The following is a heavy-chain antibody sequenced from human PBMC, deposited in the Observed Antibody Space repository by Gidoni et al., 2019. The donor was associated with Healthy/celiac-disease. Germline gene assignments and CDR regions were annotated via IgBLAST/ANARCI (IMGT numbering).Heavy chain of an antibody. D-gene: IGHD2-15*01. CDR2: IYYSGST. V-gene: IGHV4-59*01. CDR3: ARGDTVFSSCFDY. CDR1: GGSISSYY. Sequence: QVQLQESGPGLVKPSETLSLTCTVSGGSISSYYWSWIRQPPGKGLEWIGYIYYSGSTNYNPSLKSRVTISVDTSKNQFSLKLSSVTAADTAVYYCARGDTVFSSCFDYWGQGTLVTVSS. J-gene: IGHJ4*02.